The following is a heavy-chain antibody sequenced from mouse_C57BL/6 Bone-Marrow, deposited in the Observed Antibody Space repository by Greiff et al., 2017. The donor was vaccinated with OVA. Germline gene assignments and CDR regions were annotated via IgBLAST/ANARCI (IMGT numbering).Heavy chain of an antibody. V-gene: IGHV1-81*01. CDR3: ARSGQYYGWYFDV. J-gene: IGHJ1*03. Sequence: QVQLQQSGAELARPGASVKLSCKASGYTFTSYGISWVKQRTGQGIEWIGEIYPRSGNNYYNEKFKGKATLTADKSSSTAYMELRNLTSEDSAVYFCARSGQYYGWYFDVWGTGTTVTVSS. CDR1: GYTFTSYG. CDR2: IYPRSGNN. D-gene: IGHD1-1*01.